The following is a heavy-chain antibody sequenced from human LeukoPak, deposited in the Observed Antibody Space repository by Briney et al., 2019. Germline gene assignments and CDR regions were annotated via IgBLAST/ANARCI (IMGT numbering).Heavy chain of an antibody. J-gene: IGHJ4*02. Sequence: PGGSLRLSRAASGFSLRSYAIHLVRQAPGKGLEYVSAMSHDGGTTYYADSVKGRFTVSRHNSRNMVYLQMGGLRAEDMAGYYCTRGSGPLYFDFWGQGTQVTVSS. CDR2: MSHDGGTT. CDR3: TRGSGPLYFDF. D-gene: IGHD6-19*01. V-gene: IGHV3-64*02. CDR1: GFSLRSYA.